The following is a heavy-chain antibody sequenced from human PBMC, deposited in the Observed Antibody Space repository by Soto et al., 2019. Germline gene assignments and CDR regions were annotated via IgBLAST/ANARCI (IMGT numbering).Heavy chain of an antibody. D-gene: IGHD1-26*01. CDR1: GGAFGGYY. CDR3: ARANPTREVYYYMDV. V-gene: IGHV4-34*01. CDR2: INHSGST. J-gene: IGHJ6*03. Sequence: PSETLSLTCAVYGGAFGGYYWSWIRQPPGKGLEWIGEINHSGSTNYNPSLKSRVTISVDTSKNQFSLKLSSVTAADTAVYYCARANPTREVYYYMDVWGKGTTVTVSS.